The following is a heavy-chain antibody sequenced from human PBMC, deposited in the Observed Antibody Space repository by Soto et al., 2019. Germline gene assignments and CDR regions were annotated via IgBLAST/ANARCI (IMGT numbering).Heavy chain of an antibody. D-gene: IGHD5-12*01. CDR2: TYYRSKWYN. J-gene: IGHJ3*01. V-gene: IGHV6-1*01. CDR1: GDSISSKCAA. CDR3: ARVPNHFQLKIGYEDAFDL. Sequence: SQTLTLTCTISGDSISSKCAAWNWIRKSPSRGLEWLGRTYYRSKWYNYYAVSVKSRITINPDTSKNQFSLQLNSVTPEDTAIYYCARVPNHFQLKIGYEDAFDLWGQGTMVTVSS.